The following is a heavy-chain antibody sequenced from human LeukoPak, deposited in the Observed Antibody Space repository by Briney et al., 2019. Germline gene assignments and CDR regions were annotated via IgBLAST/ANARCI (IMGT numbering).Heavy chain of an antibody. J-gene: IGHJ6*02. V-gene: IGHV1-2*02. CDR3: ARGAPYYYYYGMDV. Sequence: GASVKVSCKASGYTFTGHYMHWVRQAPGQGLEWMGWINPNSGGTNYAQKFQGRVTMTRDTSISTAYMELSRLRSDDTAVYYCARGAPYYYYYGMDVWGQGTTVTVSS. CDR1: GYTFTGHY. CDR2: INPNSGGT.